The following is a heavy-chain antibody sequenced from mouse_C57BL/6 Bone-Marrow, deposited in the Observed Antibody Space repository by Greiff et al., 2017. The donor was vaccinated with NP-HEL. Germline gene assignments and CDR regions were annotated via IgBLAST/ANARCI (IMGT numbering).Heavy chain of an antibody. V-gene: IGHV2-3*01. Sequence: VKVEESGPGLVAPSQSLSITCTVSGFSLTSYGVSWVRQPPGKGLEWLGVIWGDGSTNYHSALISRLSISKDNSKSQVFLKLNSLQTDDTATYYCAKKEGSTVVLHYYAMDYWGQGTSVTVSS. J-gene: IGHJ4*01. CDR2: IWGDGST. CDR1: GFSLTSYG. D-gene: IGHD1-1*01. CDR3: AKKEGSTVVLHYYAMDY.